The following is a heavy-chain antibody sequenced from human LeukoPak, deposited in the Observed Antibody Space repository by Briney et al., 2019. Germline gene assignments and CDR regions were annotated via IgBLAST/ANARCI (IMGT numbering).Heavy chain of an antibody. V-gene: IGHV3-43*01. J-gene: IGHJ5*02. CDR3: AKEDEVGATEFDP. CDR1: GFTFDDYT. D-gene: IGHD1-26*01. Sequence: PGGSLRLSCAASGFTFDDYTMHWVRQAPGKGLEWDSLISWDGGSTYYADSVKGRFTISRDNGKNSLYLQMNSLRTEDTALYYCAKEDEVGATEFDPWGQGTLVTVSS. CDR2: ISWDGGST.